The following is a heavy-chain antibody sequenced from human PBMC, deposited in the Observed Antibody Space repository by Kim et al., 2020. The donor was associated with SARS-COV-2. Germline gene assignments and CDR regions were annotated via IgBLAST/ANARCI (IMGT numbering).Heavy chain of an antibody. Sequence: KGRFTISRDNAKNSLYLQMNSLRAEDTAVYYCARDRVVPAAIYYYYGMDVWGQGTTVTVSS. D-gene: IGHD2-2*02. V-gene: IGHV3-11*05. CDR3: ARDRVVPAAIYYYYGMDV. J-gene: IGHJ6*02.